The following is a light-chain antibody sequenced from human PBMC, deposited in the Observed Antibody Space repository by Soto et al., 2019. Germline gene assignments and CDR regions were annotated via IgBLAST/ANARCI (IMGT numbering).Light chain of an antibody. CDR1: QSVGNNY. CDR2: GAS. CDR3: QQYGTSPYT. V-gene: IGKV3-20*01. Sequence: IVLTQSPGTLSLFPGEKATLSCRARQSVGNNYLAWYQQRPGQAPRLLIYGASTRPAGVPDRLSGRGSETDFTLTIHRLEPEDLAVYYCQQYGTSPYTFGQGTKVDIK. J-gene: IGKJ2*01.